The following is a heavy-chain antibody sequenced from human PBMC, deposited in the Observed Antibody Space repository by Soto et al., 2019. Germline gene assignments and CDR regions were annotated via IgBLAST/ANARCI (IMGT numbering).Heavy chain of an antibody. CDR2: ISGYNGNT. V-gene: IGHV1-18*04. J-gene: IGHJ5*01. D-gene: IGHD3-16*01. CDR3: AKGGIRVDAVRMDS. Sequence: QVQLVQSGDVVKKPGASVKVSCKASGYTFTSFGISWVRQAPGQGLEWMGWISGYNGNTNYAEKFQDRVTMTTDTSTITAYMELRSLKSDDTDVYYCAKGGIRVDAVRMDSWGQGTLVTVSS. CDR1: GYTFTSFG.